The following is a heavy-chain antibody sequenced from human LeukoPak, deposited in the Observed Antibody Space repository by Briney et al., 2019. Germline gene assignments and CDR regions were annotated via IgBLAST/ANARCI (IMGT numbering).Heavy chain of an antibody. Sequence: SETLSLTCTVSGGSISSYHWSWIRQPPGKGLECIGFIYYSGSTNYNPSLKSRVTISVDTSKNQFSLKLSSVTAADTAVYYCARVRCSGGSCPYYYYYYYMDVWGKGTTVTVSS. D-gene: IGHD2-15*01. CDR2: IYYSGST. CDR1: GGSISSYH. V-gene: IGHV4-59*12. CDR3: ARVRCSGGSCPYYYYYYYMDV. J-gene: IGHJ6*03.